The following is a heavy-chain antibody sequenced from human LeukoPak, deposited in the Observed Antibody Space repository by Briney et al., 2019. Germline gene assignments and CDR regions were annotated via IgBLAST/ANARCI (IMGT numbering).Heavy chain of an antibody. CDR2: ISSSGSTI. D-gene: IGHD6-13*01. V-gene: IGHV3-48*03. J-gene: IGHJ4*02. CDR3: AGGRFSSSQALDY. Sequence: GGSLRLSCAASGFTFSSYEMNWVRQAPGKGLEWVSYISSSGSTIYYADSVKGRFTISRDNAKNSLYLQMNSLRAEDTALYYCAGGRFSSSQALDYWGQGTLVTVSS. CDR1: GFTFSSYE.